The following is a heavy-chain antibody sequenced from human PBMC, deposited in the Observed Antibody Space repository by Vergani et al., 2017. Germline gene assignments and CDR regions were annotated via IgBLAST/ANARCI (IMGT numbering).Heavy chain of an antibody. CDR1: GDSIISRSYY. V-gene: IGHV4-39*01. CDR3: GSEKYYSERTSHFRGGYFDV. D-gene: IGHD3-16*01. Sequence: QMQLQESGPGLVKASETLSLTCTVSGDSIISRSYYWGWIRQPPGKGLEWIGSIYNSGNGDSSSSLKSRVTISADTSKNQFSLRLTSVTAADTAVYYCGSEKYYSERTSHFRGGYFDVWGVAPWSLSPQ. CDR2: IYNSGNG. J-gene: IGHJ2*01.